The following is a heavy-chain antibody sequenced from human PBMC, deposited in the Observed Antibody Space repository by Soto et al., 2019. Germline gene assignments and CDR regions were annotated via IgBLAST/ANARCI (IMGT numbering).Heavy chain of an antibody. CDR1: GGSISSSSYF. V-gene: IGHV4-39*01. Sequence: QLQLQESGPGLAKPSETLSLTCTVSGGSISSSSYFWDWIRQPPGKALEWIGSIYYSGNTYYNPSLKSRVTVYVDRSKNQFSLKLSSVTAADTALYYCARRRKDSSSAGGVDIWGQGTMVTVSS. CDR3: ARRRKDSSSAGGVDI. D-gene: IGHD3-22*01. J-gene: IGHJ3*02. CDR2: IYYSGNT.